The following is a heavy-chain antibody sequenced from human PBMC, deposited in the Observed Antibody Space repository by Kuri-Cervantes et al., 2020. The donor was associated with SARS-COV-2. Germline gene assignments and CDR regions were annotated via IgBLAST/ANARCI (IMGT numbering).Heavy chain of an antibody. CDR1: GFTFSDYY. Sequence: GESLKISCAASGFTFSDYYMSWIRQAPGKGLEWVSYISSSSSYTNYADSVKGRFTISRDNAKNSLYLQMNSLRAEDTAVYYCAKGDYKALDYWGQGTLVTVSS. CDR3: AKGDYKALDY. CDR2: ISSSSSYT. J-gene: IGHJ4*02. V-gene: IGHV3-11*05. D-gene: IGHD4-11*01.